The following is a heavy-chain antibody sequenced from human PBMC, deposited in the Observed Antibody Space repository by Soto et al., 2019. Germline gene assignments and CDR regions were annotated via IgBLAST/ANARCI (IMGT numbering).Heavy chain of an antibody. V-gene: IGHV1-69*13. CDR1: GGTFRSYT. CDR3: AREVVPAAISMGMDV. Sequence: SVKVSCKASGGTFRSYTISWVRQAPGQGLEWMGGIIPIFGTANYAQKFQGRVTITADESTSTAYMELSSLRSEDTAVYYCAREVVPAAISMGMDVWGQGTTVTVSS. D-gene: IGHD2-2*01. CDR2: IIPIFGTA. J-gene: IGHJ6*02.